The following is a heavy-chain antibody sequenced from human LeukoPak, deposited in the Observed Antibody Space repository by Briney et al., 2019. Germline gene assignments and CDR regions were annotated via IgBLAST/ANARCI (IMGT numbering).Heavy chain of an antibody. D-gene: IGHD2-15*01. V-gene: IGHV3-48*04. Sequence: GGSLRLSCAASGFTFSSYSMNWVRQAPGKGLEWVSYISSSSTIYYADSVKGRFTISRDNAKKSLYLQMNSLRAEDTAVYYCARDCSGGSCKDAFDIWGQGTMVTVSS. CDR2: ISSSSTI. CDR1: GFTFSSYS. CDR3: ARDCSGGSCKDAFDI. J-gene: IGHJ3*02.